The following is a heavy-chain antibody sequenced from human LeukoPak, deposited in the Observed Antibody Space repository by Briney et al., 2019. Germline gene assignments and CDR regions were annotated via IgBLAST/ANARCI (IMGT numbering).Heavy chain of an antibody. CDR1: GFTFSSYA. J-gene: IGHJ4*02. D-gene: IGHD2-2*01. CDR2: ITSNGGST. V-gene: IGHV3-64D*06. CDR3: VKGRCSGSSCYGGDY. Sequence: GGSLRLSCSASGFTFSSYAMNWVRQAPGKGLEYVSAITSNGGSTYYADSVKGRFTISRDNSKNTLYLKMSSLRAEDTAVYYCVKGRCSGSSCYGGDYWGQGTLVTVSS.